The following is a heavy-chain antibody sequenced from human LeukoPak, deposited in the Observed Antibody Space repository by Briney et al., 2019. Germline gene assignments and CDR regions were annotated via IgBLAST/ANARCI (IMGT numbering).Heavy chain of an antibody. D-gene: IGHD2-15*01. J-gene: IGHJ5*02. V-gene: IGHV3-20*01. CDR3: ARGGYCSGGSCDWFDP. CDR1: GFTFDDYG. Sequence: GGSLRLSCAASGFTFDDYGMSWVRQAPGKGLEWVSGINWNGGSTGYADSVKSRFTISRDNAKNSLYLQMNSLRAEDTALYHCARGGYCSGGSCDWFDPWGQGTLVTVSS. CDR2: INWNGGST.